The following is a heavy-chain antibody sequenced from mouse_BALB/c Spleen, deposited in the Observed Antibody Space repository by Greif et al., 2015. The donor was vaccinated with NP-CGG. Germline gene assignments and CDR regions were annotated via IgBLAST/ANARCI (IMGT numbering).Heavy chain of an antibody. CDR2: IYPGDGDT. Sequence: VQLQESGAELARPGASVKLSCKASGYTFTSYWMQWVKQRPGQGLEWIGAIYPGDGDTRYTQKFKGKATLTADKSSSTAYMQLSSLASEDSAVYYCARWDYDPSYAMDYWGQGTSVTVSS. D-gene: IGHD2-4*01. CDR1: GYTFTSYW. J-gene: IGHJ4*01. CDR3: ARWDYDPSYAMDY. V-gene: IGHV1-87*01.